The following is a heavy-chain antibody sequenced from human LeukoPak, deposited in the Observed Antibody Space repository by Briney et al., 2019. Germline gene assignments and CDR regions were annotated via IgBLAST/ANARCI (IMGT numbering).Heavy chain of an antibody. D-gene: IGHD1-1*01. CDR1: GYTSIDYG. J-gene: IGHJ5*02. Sequence: ASVKVSCKSSGYTSIDYGISWMRQAPGQGLEWVGWISTNNGNTNYAQQFQGRVTMTTDTSTSTAYMELRSLKSDDTAVYYCARDVPGSIGTTARFDPWGQGTLVTVSS. CDR3: ARDVPGSIGTTARFDP. V-gene: IGHV1-18*01. CDR2: ISTNNGNT.